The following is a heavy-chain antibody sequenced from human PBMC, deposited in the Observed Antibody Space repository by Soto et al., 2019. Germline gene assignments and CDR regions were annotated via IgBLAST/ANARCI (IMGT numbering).Heavy chain of an antibody. Sequence: GESLKISCKGSGYSFTSYWIGWVRQMPGKGLEWMGIIYPGDSDTRYSPSFQVQVTISADKSINTAYLQWSSLKASDTTMYYCARMERSYDAFDIWGQGTMVTVSS. CDR1: GYSFTSYW. V-gene: IGHV5-51*01. J-gene: IGHJ3*02. CDR3: ARMERSYDAFDI. D-gene: IGHD1-26*01. CDR2: IYPGDSDT.